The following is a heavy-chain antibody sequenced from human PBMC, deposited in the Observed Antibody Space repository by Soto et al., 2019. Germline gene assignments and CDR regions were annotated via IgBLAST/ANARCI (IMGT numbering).Heavy chain of an antibody. CDR3: ARVNKRDYIRVLDY. CDR1: GGSLSSYY. CDR2: IYYSGSI. V-gene: IGHV4-59*01. D-gene: IGHD4-4*01. Sequence: SETLSLTCTVSGGSLSSYYWSWIRQPPGKGLEWIGYIYYSGSINYNPSLKSRVTISVDTSKNQFSLKLSSVTAADTAVYYCARVNKRDYIRVLDYWGQGTLVTGSS. J-gene: IGHJ4*02.